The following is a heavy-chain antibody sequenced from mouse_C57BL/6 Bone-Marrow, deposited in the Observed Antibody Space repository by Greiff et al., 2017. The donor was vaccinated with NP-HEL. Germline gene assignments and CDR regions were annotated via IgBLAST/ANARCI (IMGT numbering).Heavy chain of an antibody. CDR1: GYTFTTYP. CDR2: FHPYNDDT. V-gene: IGHV1-47*01. Sequence: VMLVESGAELVKPGASVKMSCKASGYTFTTYPIEWMKQNHGKSLEWIGNFHPYNDDTKYNEKFKGKATLTVEKSSSTVYLELSRLTSDDSAVYYSARGDYGSPYAMDYWGQGTSVTVSS. J-gene: IGHJ4*01. CDR3: ARGDYGSPYAMDY. D-gene: IGHD1-1*01.